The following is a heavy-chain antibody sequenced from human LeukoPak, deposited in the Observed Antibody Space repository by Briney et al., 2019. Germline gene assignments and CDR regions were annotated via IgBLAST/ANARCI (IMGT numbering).Heavy chain of an antibody. Sequence: GGSLRLSCAASQFTFSNYAMGWVRQAPGKGLEWVTVISYDGSNKHYADSVKGRFTISRDNSKNMLYLQMNSLRAEDTAVYYCARVGLSTYWLYGYFDYWGQGTLSPSPQ. V-gene: IGHV3-30-3*01. CDR2: ISYDGSNK. CDR3: ARVGLSTYWLYGYFDY. J-gene: IGHJ4*02. CDR1: QFTFSNYA. D-gene: IGHD3-9*01.